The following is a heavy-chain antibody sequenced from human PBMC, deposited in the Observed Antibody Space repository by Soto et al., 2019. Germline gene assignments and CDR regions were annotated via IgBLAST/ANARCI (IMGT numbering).Heavy chain of an antibody. J-gene: IGHJ6*02. CDR3: VKGYWKGDV. CDR2: ISGSGGSI. D-gene: IGHD1-1*01. Sequence: SGGSLRLSCAASGFTFSNYPMHWVRQAPGNGLEWVSAISGSGGSIHYADSVKGRFTISRDNSKNTLYLQMNSLRDEDTAVYHCVKGYWKGDVWGQGTMVTVSS. CDR1: GFTFSNYP. V-gene: IGHV3-23*01.